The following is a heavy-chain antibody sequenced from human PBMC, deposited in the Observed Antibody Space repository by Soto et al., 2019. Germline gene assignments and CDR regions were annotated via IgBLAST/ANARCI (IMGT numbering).Heavy chain of an antibody. Sequence: SETLSLTCTVFGGSISSGDYYWSWIRQPPGKGLEWIGYIYYSGSTYYNLSLKSRVTISVDTSKNQFSLKLTSVTAADTAVSYCARTTVVTPALDYWGQGTLVTVSS. V-gene: IGHV4-30-4*01. D-gene: IGHD4-17*01. J-gene: IGHJ4*02. CDR2: IYYSGST. CDR3: ARTTVVTPALDY. CDR1: GGSISSGDYY.